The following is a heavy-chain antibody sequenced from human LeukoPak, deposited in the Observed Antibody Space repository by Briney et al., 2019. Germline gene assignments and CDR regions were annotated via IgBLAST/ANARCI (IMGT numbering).Heavy chain of an antibody. J-gene: IGHJ4*02. V-gene: IGHV3-33*01. D-gene: IGHD5-18*01. CDR3: ARAELTQWGYSYGYTYFDY. Sequence: GGSLRLSCAASGFTFSSYGMHWVRQAPGKGLEWVAVIWYDGSNKYYADSVKGRFTISRDNSKNTLYLQMNSLRAEDTAVYYCARAELTQWGYSYGYTYFDYWGQGTLVTVSS. CDR2: IWYDGSNK. CDR1: GFTFSSYG.